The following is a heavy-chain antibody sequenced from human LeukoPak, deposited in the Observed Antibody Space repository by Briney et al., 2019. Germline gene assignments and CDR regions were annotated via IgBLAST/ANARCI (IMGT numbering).Heavy chain of an antibody. CDR3: ARDLKTSGWYGDFDY. D-gene: IGHD6-19*01. V-gene: IGHV3-53*01. Sequence: GGSLRLSCVASGFTVSSNYMSWVRQAPGKGLEWVSAIFSGGSKFYADSVTGRFTISRDNSKNTVYLEMNSLRAEDTAVYYCARDLKTSGWYGDFDYWGQGTLVTVSS. CDR2: IFSGGSK. J-gene: IGHJ4*02. CDR1: GFTVSSNY.